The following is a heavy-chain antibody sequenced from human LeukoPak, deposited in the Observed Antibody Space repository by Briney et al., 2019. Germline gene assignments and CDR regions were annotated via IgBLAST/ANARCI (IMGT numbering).Heavy chain of an antibody. J-gene: IGHJ4*02. CDR3: ASGQPDFDY. V-gene: IGHV3-30*03. D-gene: IGHD1-14*01. CDR1: GFTFSSYG. CDR2: ISYDGSNK. Sequence: GRSLRLSCAASGFTFSSYGMHWVRQAPGKGLEWVAVISYDGSNKYYADSVKGRFTISRDNAKNSLYLQMNSLRAEDTAVYYCASGQPDFDYWGQGTLVTVSS.